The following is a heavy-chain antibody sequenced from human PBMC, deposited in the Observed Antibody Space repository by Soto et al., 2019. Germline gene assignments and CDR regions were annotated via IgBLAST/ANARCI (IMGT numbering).Heavy chain of an antibody. V-gene: IGHV1-2*02. CDR1: GDSFNDYY. Sequence: GASVKVSCKTSGDSFNDYYIHWVRQAPGQGLERMGWINPNGGVTKYAQKFQGRVTVTRDTSIRTVYMELSSLRSDDTAVYYCARESGGATATLDYYYFYMDVWGKGTTVTVSS. D-gene: IGHD5-12*01. J-gene: IGHJ6*03. CDR2: INPNGGVT. CDR3: ARESGGATATLDYYYFYMDV.